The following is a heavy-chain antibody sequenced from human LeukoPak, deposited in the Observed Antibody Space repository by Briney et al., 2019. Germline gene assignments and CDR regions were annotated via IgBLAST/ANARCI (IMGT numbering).Heavy chain of an antibody. CDR1: GFTFSSYR. D-gene: IGHD3-3*01. CDR2: ISSGSTYI. V-gene: IGHV3-21*01. CDR3: ARDLGSGYVFFDY. J-gene: IGHJ4*02. Sequence: GGSLRLSCAASGFTFSSYRMNWVRQAPGKGLEWVSSISSGSTYINYADSVKGRFTISRDNAKNSLYLQMNSPRAEDTAVYYCARDLGSGYVFFDYWGQGTLVTVSS.